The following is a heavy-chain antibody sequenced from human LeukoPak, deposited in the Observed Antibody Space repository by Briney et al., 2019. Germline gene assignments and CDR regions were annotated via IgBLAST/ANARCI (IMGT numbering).Heavy chain of an antibody. Sequence: GASAKVSCKASGYTFTSNYIHWVRQAPGQGLEWMGMIYPRDGSTSYAQKFQGRVTVTRDTSTSTVHMELSGLRSEDTAVYYCARDQEGFGYWGQGTLVTVSS. CDR1: GYTFTSNY. CDR3: ARDQEGFGY. CDR2: IYPRDGST. J-gene: IGHJ4*02. V-gene: IGHV1-46*01.